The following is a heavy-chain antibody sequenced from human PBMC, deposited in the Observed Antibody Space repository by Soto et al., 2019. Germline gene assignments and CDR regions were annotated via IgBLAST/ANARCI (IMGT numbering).Heavy chain of an antibody. CDR1: GGSFSGYY. V-gene: IGHV4-34*01. Sequence: SETLSLTCAVYGGSFSGYYWSWIRQPPGKGLEWIGEINHSGSTNYNPSLKSRVTISVDTSKNQFSLKLSSVTAADTAVYYCARHFTMVRGVTYGMDVWGQGTTVTVSS. CDR3: ARHFTMVRGVTYGMDV. D-gene: IGHD3-10*01. J-gene: IGHJ6*02. CDR2: INHSGST.